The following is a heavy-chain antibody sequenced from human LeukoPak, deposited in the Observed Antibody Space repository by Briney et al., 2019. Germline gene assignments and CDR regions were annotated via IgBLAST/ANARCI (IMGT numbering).Heavy chain of an antibody. CDR2: IYHSGST. Sequence: PSETLSLTCAVYGGSFSGYYWSWIRQPPGKGLEWIGSIYHSGSTYYNPSLKSRVTISVDTSKNQFSLKLSSVTAADTAVYYCARLVWGSYRYRDYWGQGTLVTVSS. CDR1: GGSFSGYY. D-gene: IGHD3-16*02. J-gene: IGHJ4*02. CDR3: ARLVWGSYRYRDY. V-gene: IGHV4-34*01.